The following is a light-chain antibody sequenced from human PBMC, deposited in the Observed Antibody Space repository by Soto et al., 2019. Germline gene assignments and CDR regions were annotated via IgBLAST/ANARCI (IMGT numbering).Light chain of an antibody. CDR1: QSVSSS. Sequence: VVLTRSPATLSLSPGPTPTLSCGASQSVSSSLAWYQQKPGQAPRLLIYDASSRATGSPARFSGSGSGTDFTLTISSIEPEDFAVYYCHHRGNGITFGQGTRLEIK. V-gene: IGKV3-11*01. CDR2: DAS. CDR3: HHRGNGIT. J-gene: IGKJ5*01.